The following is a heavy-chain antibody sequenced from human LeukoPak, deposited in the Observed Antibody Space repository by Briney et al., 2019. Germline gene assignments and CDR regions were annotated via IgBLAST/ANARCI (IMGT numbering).Heavy chain of an antibody. J-gene: IGHJ4*02. CDR1: GFTFDDYA. CDR2: ISWNSGSI. CDR3: AKDMAYSSWYLLDY. Sequence: GGSLRLSCAASGFTFDDYAMHWVRQAPGKGLEWVSGISWNSGSIGYADSVKGRFTISRDNAKSSLYLQMNSLRAEDTALYYCAKDMAYSSWYLLDYWGQGTLVTVSS. V-gene: IGHV3-9*01. D-gene: IGHD6-13*01.